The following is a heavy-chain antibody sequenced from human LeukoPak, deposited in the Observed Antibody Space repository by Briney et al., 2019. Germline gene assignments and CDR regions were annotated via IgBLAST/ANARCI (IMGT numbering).Heavy chain of an antibody. V-gene: IGHV3-21*01. Sequence: GGSLRLSCAASGFTFSRYSMNWVRQAPGKGLEWVSSISFSSNYIYYADSVKGRFTISRDNAKNSLYLQMNSLRTEDTAVYYCAAFWRYFDWLLSDIWGLGTMVIVSS. D-gene: IGHD3-9*01. CDR2: ISFSSNYI. CDR3: AAFWRYFDWLLSDI. CDR1: GFTFSRYS. J-gene: IGHJ3*02.